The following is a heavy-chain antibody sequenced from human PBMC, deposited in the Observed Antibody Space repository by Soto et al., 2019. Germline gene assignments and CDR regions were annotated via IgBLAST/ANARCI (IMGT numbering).Heavy chain of an antibody. J-gene: IGHJ6*02. Sequence: QVQVVQSGAEVKKPGASVKVSCKASGYTLTTYYIHWVRQAPGQGLEWMGVINPSGGRINYAQKFQGRVTMTRDTSTSTVYMELSSLRSEDTAVYYCARDRGRGGSYYIYFYGMDVWGQGTTVTVSS. CDR2: INPSGGRI. V-gene: IGHV1-46*01. CDR1: GYTLTTYY. CDR3: ARDRGRGGSYYIYFYGMDV. D-gene: IGHD1-26*01.